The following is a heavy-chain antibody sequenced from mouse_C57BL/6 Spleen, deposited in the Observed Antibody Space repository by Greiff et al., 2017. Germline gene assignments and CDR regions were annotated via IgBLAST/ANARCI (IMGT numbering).Heavy chain of an antibody. Sequence: EVHLVESGGGLVKPGGSLKLSCAASGFTFSDYGMHWVRQAPEKGLEWVAYISSGSSTNYYADTVKGRFTFSSDNAKNTLFLQMTSLRSEDTAMYYCARFDYGSFYAMDYWGQGTSVTVSS. CDR1: GFTFSDYG. V-gene: IGHV5-17*01. D-gene: IGHD1-1*01. CDR3: ARFDYGSFYAMDY. J-gene: IGHJ4*01. CDR2: ISSGSSTN.